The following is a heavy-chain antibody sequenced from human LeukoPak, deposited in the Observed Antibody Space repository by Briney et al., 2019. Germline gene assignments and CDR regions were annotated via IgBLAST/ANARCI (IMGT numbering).Heavy chain of an antibody. V-gene: IGHV1-46*01. Sequence: ASVKVSCKAFGPTFTSYYFHWVRQAPGQGLEWMGIINPSGGSTSYAQKFQGRVTMTRDMSTSTVYMELSSLRSEDTAAYYCAREPRRDGYKIRGGVDYWGQGTLVTVSS. D-gene: IGHD5-24*01. J-gene: IGHJ4*02. CDR1: GPTFTSYY. CDR3: AREPRRDGYKIRGGVDY. CDR2: INPSGGST.